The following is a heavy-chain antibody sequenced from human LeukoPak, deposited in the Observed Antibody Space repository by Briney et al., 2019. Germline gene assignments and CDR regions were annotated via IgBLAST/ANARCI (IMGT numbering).Heavy chain of an antibody. J-gene: IGHJ4*02. V-gene: IGHV4-34*01. Sequence: SETLSLTCAVYGGSFSGYYWSWIRQPPGKGLEWIGEIDHGGSANYNPSLKSRVIISVDTSKNQFSLKLSSVTAADTAVYYCARTVPRRSTVAPAHLDYWGQGTLVTVS. CDR1: GGSFSGYY. D-gene: IGHD4-11*01. CDR3: ARTVPRRSTVAPAHLDY. CDR2: IDHGGSA.